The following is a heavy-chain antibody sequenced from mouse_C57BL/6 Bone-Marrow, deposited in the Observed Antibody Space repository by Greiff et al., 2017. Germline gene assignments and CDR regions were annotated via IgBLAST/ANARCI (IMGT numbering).Heavy chain of an antibody. CDR3: ARYWGTGSSWFAY. CDR1: GFTFTDYY. Sequence: EVKLMESGGGLVQPGGSLSLSCAASGFTFTDYYMSWVRQPPGKALEWLGFLRNKANGYTTEYSASVKGRFTIARDNSQSILYLQMNALRAEDSATYYCARYWGTGSSWFAYWGQGTLVTVSA. D-gene: IGHD4-1*01. J-gene: IGHJ3*01. CDR2: LRNKANGYTT. V-gene: IGHV7-3*01.